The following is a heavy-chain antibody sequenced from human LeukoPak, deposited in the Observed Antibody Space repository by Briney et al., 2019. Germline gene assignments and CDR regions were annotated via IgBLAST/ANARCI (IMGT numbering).Heavy chain of an antibody. Sequence: GGSLRLSCAASGFTFSSNSMNWVRQAPGKGLEWVSYISSSSGTIYYADSVKGRFTISRDNAKNSLYLQMNSLRAEDTAVYYCPLELGEGFDYWGQGTLVTVFS. D-gene: IGHD1-7*01. CDR2: ISSSSGTI. V-gene: IGHV3-48*01. J-gene: IGHJ4*02. CDR1: GFTFSSNS. CDR3: PLELGEGFDY.